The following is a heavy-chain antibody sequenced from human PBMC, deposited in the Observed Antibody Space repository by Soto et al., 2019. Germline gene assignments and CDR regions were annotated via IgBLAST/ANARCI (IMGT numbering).Heavy chain of an antibody. CDR3: AREPDMSNYGPGPYYYYGMDV. V-gene: IGHV1-46*01. J-gene: IGHJ6*02. Sequence: GASVKVSCKASGYTFTSYYMHWVRQAPGQGLEWMGIINPSGGGTSYAQKFQGRVTMTRDTSTSTVYMELSSLRSEDTAVYYCAREPDMSNYGPGPYYYYGMDVWGQGTTVTVSS. CDR1: GYTFTSYY. D-gene: IGHD4-4*01. CDR2: INPSGGGT.